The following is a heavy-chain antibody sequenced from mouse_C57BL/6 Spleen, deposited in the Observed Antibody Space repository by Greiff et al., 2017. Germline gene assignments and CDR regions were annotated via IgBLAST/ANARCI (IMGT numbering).Heavy chain of an antibody. CDR3: ASAATGRNY. CDR1: GYTFTSYW. Sequence: VQLQQPGAELVKPGASVKMSCKASGYTFTSYWITWVKQRPGQGLEWIGDIYPGSGSTNYNEKFKSKATLTVDKSSSTAYMQLSSLTSEDSAVYYCASAATGRNYWGQGTTLTVSS. CDR2: IYPGSGST. V-gene: IGHV1-55*01. J-gene: IGHJ2*01.